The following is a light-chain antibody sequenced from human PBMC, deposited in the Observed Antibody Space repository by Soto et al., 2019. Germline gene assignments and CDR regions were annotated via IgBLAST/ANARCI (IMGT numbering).Light chain of an antibody. V-gene: IGKV3-20*01. J-gene: IGKJ1*01. CDR1: QSVSSSY. CDR2: GAS. CDR3: QQYGASPRT. Sequence: DIVLTQSPGTLSLSPGERATLSCRASQSVSSSYLAWYQHNPGQAPRLLIYGASNRATGIPDRFSGSGPGTDFTLTISRLEPEDFAVYYCQQYGASPRTFGQGTTVEIK.